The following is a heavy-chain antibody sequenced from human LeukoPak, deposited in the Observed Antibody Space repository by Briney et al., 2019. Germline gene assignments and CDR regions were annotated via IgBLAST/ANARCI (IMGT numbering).Heavy chain of an antibody. V-gene: IGHV4-39*02. CDR1: GGSIGSSSYY. CDR2: IYYSGYT. D-gene: IGHD3-16*02. J-gene: IGHJ3*02. Sequence: SETLSLTCTVSGGSIGSSSYYWGWIRQPPGKGLEWIGSIYYSGYTYYNPSLKSRVTISVDTSKNQFSLKLSSVTAADTAVYYCARDKSYYDYVWGSYRYWDSDAFDIWGQGTMVTVSS. CDR3: ARDKSYYDYVWGSYRYWDSDAFDI.